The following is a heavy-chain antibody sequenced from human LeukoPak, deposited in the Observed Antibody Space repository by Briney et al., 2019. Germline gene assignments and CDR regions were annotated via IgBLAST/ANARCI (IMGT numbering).Heavy chain of an antibody. CDR2: VKSRSDGETT. Sequence: PGGSLRLSCAASGFSISNDWISSGRQAPGKRRKGVACVKSRSDGETTDYDVPVKGRFTISRDDSKNTLYLQMNSLKTEDTAVYYCTLIQGWGSGSYYRDFWGQGTLVTVSS. CDR3: TLIQGWGSGSYYRDF. CDR1: GFSISNDW. D-gene: IGHD3-10*01. J-gene: IGHJ4*02. V-gene: IGHV3-15*01.